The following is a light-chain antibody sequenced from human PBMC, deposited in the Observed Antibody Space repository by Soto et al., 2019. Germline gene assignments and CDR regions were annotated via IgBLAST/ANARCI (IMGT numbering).Light chain of an antibody. CDR3: QQRSNWPLIT. Sequence: EVVLTQYQATLSLSPGERATLSCWAIQSVSRYLARYQEKPGQAPRLLIYDASNRAAGIPARFSGSGSGTDFTLTISSLEPEDFAVYYCQQRSNWPLITFGQGTRLEIK. CDR2: DAS. V-gene: IGKV3-11*01. J-gene: IGKJ5*01. CDR1: QSVSRY.